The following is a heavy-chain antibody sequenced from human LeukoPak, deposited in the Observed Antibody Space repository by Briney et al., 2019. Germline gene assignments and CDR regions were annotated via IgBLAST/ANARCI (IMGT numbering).Heavy chain of an antibody. J-gene: IGHJ4*02. D-gene: IGHD6-19*01. V-gene: IGHV4-39*01. CDR1: GGSISSSSYY. CDR2: IYYSGST. Sequence: SETLSLTCTVSGGSISSSSYYWGWIRQPPGKGLEWIGGIYYSGSTYYNPSLKSRVTISVDTSKNQFSLKLSSVTAADTAVYYCARHYGSGWYRQYYFDYWGQGTLVTVSS. CDR3: ARHYGSGWYRQYYFDY.